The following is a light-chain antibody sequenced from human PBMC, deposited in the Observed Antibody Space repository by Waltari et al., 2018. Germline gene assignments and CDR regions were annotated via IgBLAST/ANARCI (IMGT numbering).Light chain of an antibody. CDR3: ATWDDSLNGRV. CDR2: ANY. Sequence: QSVLTQPPLASGTPGQRVTLSCSGNSSNIGINPVTWYQQLPGTAPKLLIYANYHRPSGVPDRFSASKSDTSASLAISGLQSEDEADYFCATWDDSLNGRVFGGGTKLAVL. V-gene: IGLV1-44*01. CDR1: SSNIGINP. J-gene: IGLJ3*02.